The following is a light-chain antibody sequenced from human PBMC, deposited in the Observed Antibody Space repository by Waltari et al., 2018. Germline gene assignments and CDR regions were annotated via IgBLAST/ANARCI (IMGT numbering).Light chain of an antibody. CDR1: QSLLHSNGYNY. Sequence: DIVMTQSPLSMPVTPGEPASISCRSSQSLLHSNGYNYLDWYLQKPGQSRQFLIYLGSYRASGVSDRFSGSGSGTDCTLIISIVEAEDVGVYYCMQSLQSLWTFGQGTKVEIK. CDR2: LGS. CDR3: MQSLQSLWT. J-gene: IGKJ1*01. V-gene: IGKV2-28*01.